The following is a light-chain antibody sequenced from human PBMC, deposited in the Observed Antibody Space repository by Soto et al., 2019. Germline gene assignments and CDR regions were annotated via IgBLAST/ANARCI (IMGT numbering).Light chain of an antibody. Sequence: EIVLTQSSGTLSLSPGERATLSCRASQSVSSSYLAWYQQKPGQAPRLLIYGASSRATGIPDRFSGSGSGTDFTLTISRLEPEDSAVYYCQQYGSSPPITFGQGTRLEIK. CDR3: QQYGSSPPIT. CDR2: GAS. CDR1: QSVSSSY. J-gene: IGKJ5*01. V-gene: IGKV3-20*01.